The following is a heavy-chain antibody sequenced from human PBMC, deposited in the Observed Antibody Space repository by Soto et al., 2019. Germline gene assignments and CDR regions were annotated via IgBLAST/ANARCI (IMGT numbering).Heavy chain of an antibody. D-gene: IGHD1-26*01. Sequence: GGSLRLSCVTSGFTFSSYSMNWVRQAPGKGLEWVSYISSSSSTIYYADSVKGRFTISRDNAKNSLYLQMNSLRDEDTAVYYCARHIVGATRGIDYWGQGTLVTVSS. CDR2: ISSSSSTI. V-gene: IGHV3-48*02. CDR3: ARHIVGATRGIDY. J-gene: IGHJ4*02. CDR1: GFTFSSYS.